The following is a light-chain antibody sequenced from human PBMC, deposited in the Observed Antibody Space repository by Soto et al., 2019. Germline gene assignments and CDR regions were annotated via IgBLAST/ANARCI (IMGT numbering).Light chain of an antibody. J-gene: IGLJ1*01. CDR2: GVT. CDR1: SSDVGGYNY. V-gene: IGLV2-14*01. Sequence: QSALTRPASVSGSPGQSITISWTGTSSDVGGYNYVSWYQQHPGIAPKLLIYGVTNRPSGVSTRFSGSKSGNTASLTISGLQAEDEADYHCSSYTSASTLLYLFGTGTKLTVL. CDR3: SSYTSASTLLYL.